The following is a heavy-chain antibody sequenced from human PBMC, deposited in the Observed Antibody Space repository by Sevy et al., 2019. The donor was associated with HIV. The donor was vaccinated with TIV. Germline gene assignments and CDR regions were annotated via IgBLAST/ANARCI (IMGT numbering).Heavy chain of an antibody. CDR3: ARHIDYYDSSGYYYAFDI. Sequence: ETLSLTCTVSGGSISSYYWSWIRQPPGKGLEWIGYIYYSGSTNYNPSLKSRVTISVDTSKNQFSLKLSSVTAADTAVYYCARHIDYYDSSGYYYAFDIWGQGTMVTVSS. CDR2: IYYSGST. D-gene: IGHD3-22*01. J-gene: IGHJ3*02. CDR1: GGSISSYY. V-gene: IGHV4-59*08.